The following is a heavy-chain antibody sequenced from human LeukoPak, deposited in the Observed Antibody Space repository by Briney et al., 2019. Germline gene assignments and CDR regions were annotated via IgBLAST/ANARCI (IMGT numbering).Heavy chain of an antibody. V-gene: IGHV4-59*01. D-gene: IGHD2-21*01. CDR2: IYYSGST. CDR3: ARVSYWDYWLDP. J-gene: IGHJ5*02. Sequence: SETLSLTCTVSDGSISSYYWSWIGQPPGKGLEWIGYIYYSGSTNYNPSLKSRVTISVDTSKNQFSLKLSSVTAADTAVYYCARVSYWDYWLDPWGQGTLVTVSS. CDR1: DGSISSYY.